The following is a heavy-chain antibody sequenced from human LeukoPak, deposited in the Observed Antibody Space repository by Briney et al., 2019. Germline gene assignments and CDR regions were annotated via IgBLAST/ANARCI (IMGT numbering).Heavy chain of an antibody. Sequence: ASVKVSCKPSGYTFTGYYMYWVRHAPGQGLEWMGWINPNSAGTDYAQKFQGRVTMTRDTSISTAYMELSRLTSDDTAVYYCARDRYASSDYYYYWGQGALVTVSS. CDR2: INPNSAGT. J-gene: IGHJ4*02. CDR3: ARDRYASSDYYYY. D-gene: IGHD3-22*01. CDR1: GYTFTGYY. V-gene: IGHV1-2*02.